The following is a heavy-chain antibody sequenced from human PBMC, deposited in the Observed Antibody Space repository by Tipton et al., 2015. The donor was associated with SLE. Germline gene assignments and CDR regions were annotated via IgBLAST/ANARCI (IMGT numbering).Heavy chain of an antibody. CDR2: INHSGST. CDR1: GGSFSGYY. J-gene: IGHJ5*02. V-gene: IGHV4-34*01. D-gene: IGHD2-15*01. CDR3: ARNPTSYCSGGSCYSPWFDP. Sequence: TLSLTCAVYGGSFSGYYWSWIRQPPGKGLEWIGEINHSGSTNYNPSLKSRVTISVDTSKNHFSLKLSSVTAADTAVYYCARNPTSYCSGGSCYSPWFDPWGQGTLVTVSS.